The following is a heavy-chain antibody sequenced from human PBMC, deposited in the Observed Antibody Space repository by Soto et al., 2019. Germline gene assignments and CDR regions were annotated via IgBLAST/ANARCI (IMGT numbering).Heavy chain of an antibody. Sequence: GASVKVSCKASGYTFTSYGFSWVRQAPGQGLEWMGWISAYNGDTNYPQKFQARVTMTTDTSTSTAYLDLRGLRSDDTAVYYCARSSGTYPPSRYYYGLDVWGQGTTVTVSS. CDR1: GYTFTSYG. J-gene: IGHJ6*02. D-gene: IGHD1-26*01. CDR2: ISAYNGDT. V-gene: IGHV1-18*01. CDR3: ARSSGTYPPSRYYYGLDV.